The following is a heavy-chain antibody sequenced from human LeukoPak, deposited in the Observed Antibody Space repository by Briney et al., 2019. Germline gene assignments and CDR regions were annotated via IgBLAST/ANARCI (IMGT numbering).Heavy chain of an antibody. CDR1: GFTFSSYA. D-gene: IGHD3-22*01. CDR2: ISGSGGST. CDR3: AKPLAGTSSGYLAFDY. J-gene: IGHJ4*02. V-gene: IGHV3-23*01. Sequence: GGSLRLSCAASGFTFSSYAMSWVRQAPGKGLEWVSAISGSGGSTYYADSVKGRFTISRDNSKNTLYLQMNSLRAEDTAVYYCAKPLAGTSSGYLAFDYWGQGTLVTVSS.